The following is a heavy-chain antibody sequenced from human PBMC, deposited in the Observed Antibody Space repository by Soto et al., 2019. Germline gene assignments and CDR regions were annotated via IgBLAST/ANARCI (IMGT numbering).Heavy chain of an antibody. V-gene: IGHV1-3*01. CDR3: ARGLTRDGYKHPPDY. CDR2: INAGNGNT. Sequence: GASVKVSCKASGYTFTSYAMHWVRQAPGQRLEWMGWINAGNGNTKYSQKFQGRVTITRDTSASTAYMELSSLRSEDTAVYYCARGLTRDGYKHPPDYWGQGTLVTVSS. J-gene: IGHJ4*02. D-gene: IGHD5-12*01. CDR1: GYTFTSYA.